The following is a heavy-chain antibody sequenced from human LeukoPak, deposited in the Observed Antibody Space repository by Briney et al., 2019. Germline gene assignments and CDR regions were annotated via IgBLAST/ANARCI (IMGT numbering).Heavy chain of an antibody. V-gene: IGHV4-39*01. D-gene: IGHD3-3*01. Sequence: PSETLSLTCTVSGGSISSSSYYWGWIRQSPGKGLEWIGSIYYSGSTYYNPSLKSRVTISVDTSKNQFSLKLSSVTAADTAVYYCALTCSGYYKHFDYWGQGTLVTVSS. CDR3: ALTCSGYYKHFDY. J-gene: IGHJ4*02. CDR2: IYYSGST. CDR1: GGSISSSSYY.